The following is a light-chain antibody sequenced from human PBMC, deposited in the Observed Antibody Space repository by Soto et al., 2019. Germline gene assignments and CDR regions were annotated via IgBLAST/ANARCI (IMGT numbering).Light chain of an antibody. CDR2: DAS. J-gene: IGKJ2*01. V-gene: IGKV3-11*01. CDR1: QSVSGY. Sequence: EIVLTQSPATLSLSPGERATLSCRASQSVSGYLAWYQQKPGQAPRLLIYDASKRATGIPARCSGSGFGTDFTRTISSLEPEDFAVYYCQQRSKWRTFGQGTKVDIK. CDR3: QQRSKWRT.